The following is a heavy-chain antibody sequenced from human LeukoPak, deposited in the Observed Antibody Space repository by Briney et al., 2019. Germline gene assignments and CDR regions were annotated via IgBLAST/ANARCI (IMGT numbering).Heavy chain of an antibody. D-gene: IGHD3-10*01. CDR1: GFTFSSYW. V-gene: IGHV3-74*01. J-gene: IGHJ4*02. CDR2: IKSDGSNT. CDR3: AKRNTMIRGGPSFDY. Sequence: GGSLRLSCAASGFTFSSYWMHWVRQAPGKGLVWVSRIKSDGSNTNYADSVKGRFTISRDNAKNTLYLQMTNLRPEDTAKYYCAKRNTMIRGGPSFDYWGQGILVAVSS.